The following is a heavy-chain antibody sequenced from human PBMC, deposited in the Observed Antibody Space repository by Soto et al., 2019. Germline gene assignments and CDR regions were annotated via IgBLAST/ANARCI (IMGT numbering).Heavy chain of an antibody. Sequence: QVHLVQSGAEVKKPGASVKVSRKGSGYTFTSYGITWVRQAPGQGLEWMGWISAHNGNTEYAQKLQGRVTVTRDTSTSTAYMELRSLRSDDTAVYYCARGRYGDYWGQGALVTVSS. D-gene: IGHD1-1*01. CDR3: ARGRYGDY. V-gene: IGHV1-18*01. CDR1: GYTFTSYG. J-gene: IGHJ4*02. CDR2: ISAHNGNT.